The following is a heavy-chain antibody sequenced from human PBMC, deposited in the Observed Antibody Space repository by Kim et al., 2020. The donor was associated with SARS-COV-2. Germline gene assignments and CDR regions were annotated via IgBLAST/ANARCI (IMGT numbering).Heavy chain of an antibody. D-gene: IGHD6-13*01. CDR2: ISGSGGST. CDR3: ANNPIAAAGAPPYYMDV. V-gene: IGHV3-23*01. CDR1: GFTFSSYA. J-gene: IGHJ6*03. Sequence: GGSLRLSCAASGFTFSSYAMSWVRQAPGKGLEWVSAISGSGGSTYYADSVKGRFTISRDNSKNTLYLQMNSLRAEDTAVYYCANNPIAAAGAPPYYMDVWGKGTTVTVSS.